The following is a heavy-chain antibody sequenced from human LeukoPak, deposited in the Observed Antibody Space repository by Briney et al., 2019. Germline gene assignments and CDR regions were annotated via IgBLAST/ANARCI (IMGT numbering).Heavy chain of an antibody. CDR3: ARRTRSFSYTYGDAYYYYMDV. V-gene: IGHV4-59*02. Sequence: SETLSLTCTVSGGSGSSDSWSWIRQPPGQGLEWIGYIYYSGSTSYNPSLKSRVTISVDPSRRQLSLKLRSVTAADTAVYYCARRTRSFSYTYGDAYYYYMDVWGKGTTVIVS. J-gene: IGHJ6*03. CDR2: IYYSGST. CDR1: GGSGSSDS. D-gene: IGHD5-18*01.